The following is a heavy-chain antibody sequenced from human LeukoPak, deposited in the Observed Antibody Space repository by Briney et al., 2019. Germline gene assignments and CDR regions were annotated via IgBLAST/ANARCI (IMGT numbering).Heavy chain of an antibody. Sequence: GGSLRLSCAASGFTFSNYGIHWVRQAPGKGLEWVAFISYDGRNKYYADSVKGRFTISRDNSKTTLYLQMNSLRADDTAVYYCAKRAAAVAGYSGMDVWGQGTTVTVSS. CDR3: AKRAAAVAGYSGMDV. CDR2: ISYDGRNK. CDR1: GFTFSNYG. J-gene: IGHJ6*02. D-gene: IGHD6-25*01. V-gene: IGHV3-30*18.